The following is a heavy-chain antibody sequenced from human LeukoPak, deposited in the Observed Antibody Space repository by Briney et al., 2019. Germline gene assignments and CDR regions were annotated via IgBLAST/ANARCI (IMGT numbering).Heavy chain of an antibody. V-gene: IGHV4-4*02. CDR3: ARGGTTVAGTFWFDP. CDR1: GGSISSSNW. Sequence: SETLSLTCAVSGGSISSSNWWSWVRQPPGKGLEWIGEVYHTGSSNYNPSLKSRVTVSVDKSKSQFSLKLSSVTAADTAVYYCARGGTTVAGTFWFDPWGQGTLVTVSS. J-gene: IGHJ5*02. D-gene: IGHD6-19*01. CDR2: VYHTGSS.